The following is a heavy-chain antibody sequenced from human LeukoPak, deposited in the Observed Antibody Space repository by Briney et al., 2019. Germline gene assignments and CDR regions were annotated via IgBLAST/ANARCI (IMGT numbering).Heavy chain of an antibody. CDR1: VYTFTGYY. J-gene: IGHJ4*02. D-gene: IGHD2-15*01. CDR2: INPNSGDT. CDR3: ARDQAFVYCSGGTCYDDY. V-gene: IGHV1-2*02. Sequence: GASVKVSCKASVYTFTGYYMHWVRQAPGQGLEWMGWINPNSGDTHYAQKFQGRVTMTRDTSINTAYMELSRLRSDETAVYYCARDQAFVYCSGGTCYDDYWGQGSVVIVSS.